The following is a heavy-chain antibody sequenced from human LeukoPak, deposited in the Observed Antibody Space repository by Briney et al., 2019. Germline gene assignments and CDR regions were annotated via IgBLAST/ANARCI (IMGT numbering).Heavy chain of an antibody. V-gene: IGHV3-74*01. D-gene: IGHD3-22*01. CDR2: INSDGSSI. J-gene: IGHJ6*02. CDR3: ARSHYYDSSGYFSYNYGLDV. Sequence: GGSLRLSCSASGFTFSSYWMHWVRQAPGKGLVWVSRINSDGSSIRYANSVKGRFTISRDNAKNTLDLQMDSLRADDTAVYYCARSHYYDSSGYFSYNYGLDVWGQGTTVTVSS. CDR1: GFTFSSYW.